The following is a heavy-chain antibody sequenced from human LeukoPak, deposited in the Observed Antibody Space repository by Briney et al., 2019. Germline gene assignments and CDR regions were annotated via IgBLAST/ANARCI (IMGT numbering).Heavy chain of an antibody. CDR3: ASYYASGVSAYDYFGMDV. J-gene: IGHJ6*04. CDR1: GYSISSGYY. V-gene: IGHV4-38-2*01. Sequence: SETLSLTCAVSGYSISSGYYRGWIRPPPGKGLEWIGSMYHNRGTYYNPSLKSRVTISMDTSKNQFSLRLSSVTAADTAVYYCASYYASGVSAYDYFGMDVWGKGTTVTVS. D-gene: IGHD3-10*01. CDR2: MYHNRGT.